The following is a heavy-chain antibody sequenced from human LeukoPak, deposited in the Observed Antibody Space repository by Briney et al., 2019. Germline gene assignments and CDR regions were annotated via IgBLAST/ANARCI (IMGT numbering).Heavy chain of an antibody. CDR3: AKLTGTSGPPFDY. Sequence: PGGSLRLSCAASGFTFSSYWMHWVRQAPGKGLVWVSRISSDGTSTSYADSVKGRFTISRDNAKNTLYLQMNSLRAEDTAMYYCAKLTGTSGPPFDYWGQGTLVTVS. CDR2: ISSDGTST. D-gene: IGHD1-7*01. J-gene: IGHJ4*02. CDR1: GFTFSSYW. V-gene: IGHV3-74*01.